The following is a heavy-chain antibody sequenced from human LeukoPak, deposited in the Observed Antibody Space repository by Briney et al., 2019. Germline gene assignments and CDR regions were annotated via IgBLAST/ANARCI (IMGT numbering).Heavy chain of an antibody. Sequence: GGSLRLSCAASGFTFSSYWMSWVRQAPGKGLEWVANIDQDGSEKYYVDSVKGRFTISRDNARNSLYLQMNSLGVDDTAVYFCSGDPGDYWGQGTLVSVSS. D-gene: IGHD7-27*01. CDR1: GFTFSSYW. CDR3: SGDPGDY. V-gene: IGHV3-7*04. CDR2: IDQDGSEK. J-gene: IGHJ4*02.